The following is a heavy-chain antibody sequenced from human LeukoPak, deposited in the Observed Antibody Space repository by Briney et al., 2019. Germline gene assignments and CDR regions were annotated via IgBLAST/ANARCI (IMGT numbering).Heavy chain of an antibody. CDR1: GFTFSSYG. V-gene: IGHV3-30*18. CDR2: ISYDGSNK. CDR3: AKGLATMIVVVPFDY. D-gene: IGHD3-22*01. Sequence: GGSLRLSCAASGFTFSSYGMHWVRQAPGKGLEWVAVISYDGSNKYYADSVKGRFTISRDNSKNTLYLQMNSLRAEDTAVYYCAKGLATMIVVVPFDYWGQGTLVTVSS. J-gene: IGHJ4*02.